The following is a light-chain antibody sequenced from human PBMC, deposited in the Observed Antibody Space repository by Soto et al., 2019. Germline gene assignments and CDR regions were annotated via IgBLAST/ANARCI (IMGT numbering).Light chain of an antibody. V-gene: IGLV2-18*02. J-gene: IGLJ1*01. CDR1: SSDVGSYNR. CDR3: SSYTSSNTYV. Sequence: HCVLTQPPSVSGSPGESGTISCNGTSSDVGSYNRVSWYQQPPGTAPKLMIYDVSNRPSGVPDRFSGSKSGNTASLTISGLQAEDEADYYCSSYTSSNTYVFGTGTKVTVL. CDR2: DVS.